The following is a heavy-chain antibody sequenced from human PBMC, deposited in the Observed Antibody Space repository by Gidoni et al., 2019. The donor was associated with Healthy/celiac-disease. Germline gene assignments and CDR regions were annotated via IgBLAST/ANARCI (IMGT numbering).Heavy chain of an antibody. Sequence: EVQLVESGGGLVKPGGSLRLSCASSGFTFSCYSMIWVRQAPGKGLEWVSSISSSSSYIYYADSVKGRFTISRDNAKNSLYLQMNSLRAEDTAVYYCARESDYYDSSGYYYQWGWFDPWGQGTLVTVSS. CDR3: ARESDYYDSSGYYYQWGWFDP. CDR2: ISSSSSYI. CDR1: GFTFSCYS. J-gene: IGHJ5*02. D-gene: IGHD3-22*01. V-gene: IGHV3-21*01.